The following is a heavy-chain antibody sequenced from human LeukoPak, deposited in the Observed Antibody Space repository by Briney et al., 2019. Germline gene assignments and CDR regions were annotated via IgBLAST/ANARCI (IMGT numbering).Heavy chain of an antibody. D-gene: IGHD2-2*01. V-gene: IGHV3-30*02. CDR1: GFTFSSYV. J-gene: IGHJ5*02. Sequence: GGCLRLSCAASGFTFSSYVMHWASQAPGKGLDWVAFIRYDGRNKYSADSVKGSFAISRDNSKNTLYLQMNSLRAEDPAVYYCAKDLGGTTPLTPWGQGTLVTVSS. CDR3: AKDLGGTTPLTP. CDR2: IRYDGRNK.